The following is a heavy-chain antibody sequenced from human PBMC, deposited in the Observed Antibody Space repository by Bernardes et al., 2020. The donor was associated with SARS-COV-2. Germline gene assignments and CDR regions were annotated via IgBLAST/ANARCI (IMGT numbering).Heavy chain of an antibody. Sequence: GGTLRLSCAGSGFVFSDYWMAWVRRAPGKGLEWVDNIKRDGSETYYVDSVKGRFTISRDNAKNLVFLQMNSLRAEDTAIFYCARSAGMDVWGQGTMVTVSS. V-gene: IGHV3-7*03. J-gene: IGHJ6*02. CDR1: GFVFSDYW. CDR3: ARSAGMDV. CDR2: IKRDGSET.